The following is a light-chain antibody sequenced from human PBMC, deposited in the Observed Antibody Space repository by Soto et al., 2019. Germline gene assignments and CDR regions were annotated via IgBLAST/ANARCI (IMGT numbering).Light chain of an antibody. CDR2: EVS. Sequence: QSALTQPASVSGSPGQSITISCTGTSSDVGGYNFVSWYQQHPGKAPKLMIYEVSNRPSGVSYRFSGSKSGNTASLTISGLQGEDEADYYCSSYTSSVTLVFGGGTKLTVL. CDR3: SSYTSSVTLV. V-gene: IGLV2-14*01. J-gene: IGLJ2*01. CDR1: SSDVGGYNF.